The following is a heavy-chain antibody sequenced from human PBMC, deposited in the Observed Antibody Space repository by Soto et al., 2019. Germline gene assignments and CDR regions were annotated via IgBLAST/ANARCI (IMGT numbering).Heavy chain of an antibody. CDR1: RYVNSRNY. J-gene: IGHJ6*02. V-gene: IGHV1-8*01. Sequence: KSSRYVNSRNYIYSLHQETGQGLEWMGWVNPNTGNTGYAQKFQCRVTMTRDTSTGTAYMKLSSLRSEDTAVYYCARRGTSCHTPFYHGLGIPGQRPT. CDR3: ARRGTSCHTPFYHGLGI. CDR2: VNPNTGNT.